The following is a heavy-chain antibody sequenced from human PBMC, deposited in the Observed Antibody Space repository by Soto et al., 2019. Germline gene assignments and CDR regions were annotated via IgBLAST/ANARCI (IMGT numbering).Heavy chain of an antibody. CDR2: IYHSGST. J-gene: IGHJ6*02. D-gene: IGHD6-13*01. V-gene: IGHV4-59*12. Sequence: PSETLSLTCTVSGGSISSYYWSWIRQPPGKGLEWIGYIYHSGSTNYNPSLKSRVTISVDKSKNQFSLKLSSVTAADTAVYYCARGSGSSSWIDYYYYGMDVWGQGTTVTVSS. CDR1: GGSISSYY. CDR3: ARGSGSSSWIDYYYYGMDV.